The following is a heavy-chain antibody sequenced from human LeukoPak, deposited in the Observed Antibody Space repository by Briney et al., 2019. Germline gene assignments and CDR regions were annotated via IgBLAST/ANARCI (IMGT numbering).Heavy chain of an antibody. Sequence: ASVKVSCKVSGYTLTELSMHWVRQAPGKGLEWMGGFDPEDGETIYAQKFQGRVTMTEDTSTDTAYMELSSLRSEDTAVYYCASGFASGAPIDYWGQGILVTVSS. V-gene: IGHV1-24*01. D-gene: IGHD2-21*01. J-gene: IGHJ4*02. CDR1: GYTLTELS. CDR3: ASGFASGAPIDY. CDR2: FDPEDGET.